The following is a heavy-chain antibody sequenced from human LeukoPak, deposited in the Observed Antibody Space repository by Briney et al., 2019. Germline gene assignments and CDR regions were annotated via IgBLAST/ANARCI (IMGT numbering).Heavy chain of an antibody. CDR2: IYDSGST. V-gene: IGHV4-39*01. J-gene: IGHJ6*03. D-gene: IGHD3-22*01. CDR3: ASEYYYDSSGYYSYYMDV. CDR1: SGSLSSSSYY. Sequence: PSETLSLTCTVSSGSLSSSSYYWGWLRPPPGKGGEWIGSIYDSGSTYYNPSLKSRVTISVNTSKNQFSLKQGSVAAADTAVYYCASEYYYDSSGYYSYYMDVWGKGTTVTVSS.